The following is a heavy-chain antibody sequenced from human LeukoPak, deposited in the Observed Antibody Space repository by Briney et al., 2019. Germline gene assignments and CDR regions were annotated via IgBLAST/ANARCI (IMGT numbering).Heavy chain of an antibody. D-gene: IGHD6-13*01. Sequence: GESLKISCKVSGYSFTSYWIGWVRQMPGKGLEWMGIIYPGDSDTRYSPSFQGQVTISANKSISTAYLQWSSLKASDTAMYYCARILSHSSSWYYFDYWGQGTLVTVSS. V-gene: IGHV5-51*01. CDR2: IYPGDSDT. CDR3: ARILSHSSSWYYFDY. J-gene: IGHJ4*02. CDR1: GYSFTSYW.